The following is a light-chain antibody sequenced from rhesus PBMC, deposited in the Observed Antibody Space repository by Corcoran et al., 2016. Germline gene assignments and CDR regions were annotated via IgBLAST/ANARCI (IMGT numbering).Light chain of an antibody. Sequence: DIQMTQSPSSLSASVGDRVTITCRASQGINNYLSWYQQKPGKAPKPLIYYVSSLETGVPSRFSVSRYGTDYTLTISSLQPEDIATYYCQQYDDLPFTFGPGTKLDIK. V-gene: IGKV1-66*01. CDR1: QGINNY. J-gene: IGKJ3*01. CDR3: QQYDDLPFT. CDR2: YVS.